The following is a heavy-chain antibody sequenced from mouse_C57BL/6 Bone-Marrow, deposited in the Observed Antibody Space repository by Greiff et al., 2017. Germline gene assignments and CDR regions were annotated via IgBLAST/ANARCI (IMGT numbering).Heavy chain of an antibody. J-gene: IGHJ4*01. V-gene: IGHV5-15*01. CDR3: ARAGSRAAMDY. CDR2: ISNLAYSI. D-gene: IGHD1-1*01. Sequence: EVKLMESGGGLVQPGGSLKLSCAASGFTFSDYGMAWVRQAPRKGPGWVAFISNLAYSIYYADPVTGRFTISRENAKNTLYLEMSSLRSEDTAMYYCARAGSRAAMDYWGQGTSVTVSS. CDR1: GFTFSDYG.